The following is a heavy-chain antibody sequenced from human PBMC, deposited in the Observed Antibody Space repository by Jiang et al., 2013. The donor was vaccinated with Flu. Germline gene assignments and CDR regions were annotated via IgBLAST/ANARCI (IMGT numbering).Heavy chain of an antibody. Sequence: GAEVKKPGESLRISCKGSGFSFTSYWISWVRQMPGKGLEWMGRIDPSDSYTNYSPSFQGHVTISADKSISTAYLQWSSLKASDTAMYYCARPRRGLLQLGEGWFDPWGQGTLVTVSS. J-gene: IGHJ5*02. CDR2: IDPSDSYT. CDR1: GFSFTSYW. D-gene: IGHD6-6*01. V-gene: IGHV5-10-1*01. CDR3: ARPRRGLLQLGEGWFDP.